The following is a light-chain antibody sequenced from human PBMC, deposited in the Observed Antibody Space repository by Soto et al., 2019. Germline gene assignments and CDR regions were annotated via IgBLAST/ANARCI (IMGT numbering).Light chain of an antibody. CDR3: QQSYNIPQT. CDR1: QTINKY. J-gene: IGKJ1*01. V-gene: IGKV1-39*01. Sequence: DIQMTQSPSSLSASVGDRVTITCRASQTINKYLNWYQQEPGKAPKLLIYTSSTLASGVPSRFSGSRPGTNFTLTISSLQAEDFATYYCQQSYNIPQTFGQGTKVDIK. CDR2: TSS.